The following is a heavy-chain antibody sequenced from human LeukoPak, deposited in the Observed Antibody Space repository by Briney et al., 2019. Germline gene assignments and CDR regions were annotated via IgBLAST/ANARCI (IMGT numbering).Heavy chain of an antibody. CDR1: GYSYTDYW. CDR2: IYPGDSDT. CDR3: ARSRYHYDTSGSLWRAGKRTVDDAFDI. Sequence: GESLKISCKGSGYSYTDYWIAWVRQMPGKGLEWMGIIYPGDSDTRYSPSFQGQVTISADRSISTAYLQWTSLKASDTAMYYCARSRYHYDTSGSLWRAGKRTVDDAFDIWGQGTMVIVSS. J-gene: IGHJ3*02. V-gene: IGHV5-51*01. D-gene: IGHD3-22*01.